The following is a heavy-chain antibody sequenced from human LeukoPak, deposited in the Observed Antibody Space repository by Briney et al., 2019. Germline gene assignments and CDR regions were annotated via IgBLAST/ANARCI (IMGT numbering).Heavy chain of an antibody. CDR1: GFTLSGYW. D-gene: IGHD6-19*01. Sequence: PGGSLRLSCAASGFTLSGYWMSWVRQAPAKGPEWVANIKQDGSEIYYVDSVKGRFTISRDNAKNSLYLQMNSLRAEDSAVYYCVRDMRGGWKFDYWGQGTLVTVSS. CDR2: IKQDGSEI. CDR3: VRDMRGGWKFDY. J-gene: IGHJ4*02. V-gene: IGHV3-7*03.